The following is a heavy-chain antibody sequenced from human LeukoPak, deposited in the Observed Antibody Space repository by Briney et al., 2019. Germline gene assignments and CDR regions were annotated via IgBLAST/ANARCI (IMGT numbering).Heavy chain of an antibody. CDR2: INAGNGNT. J-gene: IGHJ6*02. CDR3: ARLRFYCSSTSCYEGYYYYGMDV. D-gene: IGHD2-2*01. V-gene: IGHV1-3*01. CDR1: GYTFTSYA. Sequence: ASVKVPCKASGYTFTSYAMHWVRQAPGQRLEWMGWINAGNGNTKYSQKFQGRVTITRDTSASTAYMELSSLRSEDTAVYYCARLRFYCSSTSCYEGYYYYGMDVWGQGTTVTVSS.